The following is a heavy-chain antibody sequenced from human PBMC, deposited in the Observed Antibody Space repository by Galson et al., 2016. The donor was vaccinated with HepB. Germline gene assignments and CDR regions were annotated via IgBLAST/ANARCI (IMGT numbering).Heavy chain of an antibody. CDR2: ISTSSWSI. Sequence: SLRLSCAASGFTFRNYGMNWVRQAPGKGLEWVSYISTSSWSIYYADSVKGRFTISRDNAKDSLYLQMNSLRDEDTAVYYCARAVEDAFDIWGQGTMVTVPS. V-gene: IGHV3-48*02. D-gene: IGHD5-24*01. CDR1: GFTFRNYG. CDR3: ARAVEDAFDI. J-gene: IGHJ3*02.